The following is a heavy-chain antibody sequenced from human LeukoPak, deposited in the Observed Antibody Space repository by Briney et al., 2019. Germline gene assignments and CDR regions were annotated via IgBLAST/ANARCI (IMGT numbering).Heavy chain of an antibody. CDR3: ARDPVPAAARHFDY. V-gene: IGHV3-21*01. Sequence: PGGSLGLSCAASGFTFSSYSMNWVCQAPGKGLQWVSSISSSGSYIYYADSVKGRFTISRDNAKNSLYLQMNSLRAEDTGVYYCARDPVPAAARHFDYWGQGTLVTVSS. J-gene: IGHJ4*02. D-gene: IGHD2-2*01. CDR1: GFTFSSYS. CDR2: ISSSGSYI.